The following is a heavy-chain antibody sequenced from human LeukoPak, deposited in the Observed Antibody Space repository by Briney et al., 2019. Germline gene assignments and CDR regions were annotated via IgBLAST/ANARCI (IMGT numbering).Heavy chain of an antibody. V-gene: IGHV3-7*01. J-gene: IGHJ4*02. D-gene: IGHD4-17*01. Sequence: PGGSLRFSCAASGFTFTRHWMGWVRQAPGKGLEWVASVKKDGNQYSVDSVKGRFIISRDNARNSLSLQMNSLRVEDTAIYFCARGPDYGDRLDYFDYWGQGTLVTVSS. CDR3: ARGPDYGDRLDYFDY. CDR2: VKKDGNQ. CDR1: GFTFTRHW.